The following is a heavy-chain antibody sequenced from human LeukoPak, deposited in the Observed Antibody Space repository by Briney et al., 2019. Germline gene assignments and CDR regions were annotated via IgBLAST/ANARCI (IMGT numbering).Heavy chain of an antibody. V-gene: IGHV4-59*01. CDR2: INYSGST. CDR1: GGSMSSYY. D-gene: IGHD4-17*01. Sequence: SETLSLTCTVSGGSMSSYYWSWIRQPPGEGLKWIGYINYSGSTTYNPSLRSRVTMSVDTSKNQFSLKLTSVTAADTAVYHCARGANYGDYGLDAFDVWGQGTMVTVSS. CDR3: ARGANYGDYGLDAFDV. J-gene: IGHJ3*01.